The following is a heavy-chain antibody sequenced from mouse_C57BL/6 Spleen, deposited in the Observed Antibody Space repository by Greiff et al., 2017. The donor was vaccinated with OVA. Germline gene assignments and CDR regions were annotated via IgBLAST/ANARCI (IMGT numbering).Heavy chain of an antibody. CDR2: ISSGGSYT. J-gene: IGHJ3*01. D-gene: IGHD1-1*01. CDR3: ARQITTVVATSWFAY. V-gene: IGHV5-6*01. Sequence: EVKVIESGGDLVKPGGSLKLSCAASGFTFSSYGMSWVRQTPDKRLEWVATISSGGSYTYYPDSVKGRFTISRDNAKNTLYLQMSSLKSEDTAMYYCARQITTVVATSWFAYWGQGTLVTVSA. CDR1: GFTFSSYG.